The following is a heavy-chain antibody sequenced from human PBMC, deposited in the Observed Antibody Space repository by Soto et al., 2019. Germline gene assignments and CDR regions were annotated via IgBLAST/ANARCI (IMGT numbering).Heavy chain of an antibody. J-gene: IGHJ5*02. CDR3: ARDAATVTTGWFDP. Sequence: QVQLVESGGGVVQPGRSLRLSCAASGFTFSSCGMHWVRQAPGKGLEWVAVIWYDGSNKYYADSVKGRFTISRDNSKNTLYLQMNSLRAEDTAVYYCARDAATVTTGWFDPWGQGTLVTVSS. CDR1: GFTFSSCG. CDR2: IWYDGSNK. D-gene: IGHD4-17*01. V-gene: IGHV3-33*01.